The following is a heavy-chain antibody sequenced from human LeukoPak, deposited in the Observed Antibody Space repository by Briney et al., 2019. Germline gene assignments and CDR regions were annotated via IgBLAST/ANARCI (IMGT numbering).Heavy chain of an antibody. V-gene: IGHV4-34*01. J-gene: IGHJ4*02. CDR2: INHSGST. D-gene: IGHD3-22*01. CDR3: ARGSSGYYSLYYFDY. CDR1: GGSFSGYY. Sequence: SETLSLTCAVYGGSFSGYYWSWIRQPPGKGLEWIGEINHSGSTNYNPSLKSRVTILVDTSKNQFSLKLSSVTAADTAVYYCARGSSGYYSLYYFDYWGQGTLVTVSS.